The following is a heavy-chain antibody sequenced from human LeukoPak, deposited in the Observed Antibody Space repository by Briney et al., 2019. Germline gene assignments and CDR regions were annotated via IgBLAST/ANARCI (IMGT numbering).Heavy chain of an antibody. D-gene: IGHD3-9*01. Sequence: ASVKVSCKTSGYTFTNYDINWVRQATGQGLEWMGWMNPNSGNTGYAQKFQGRVTMTRNISTSTAYMELSSLRSEDTAVYYCARGGTTPLLRYFDWLLSFDPWGQGTLVTVSS. CDR1: GYTFTNYD. CDR2: MNPNSGNT. V-gene: IGHV1-8*01. CDR3: ARGGTTPLLRYFDWLLSFDP. J-gene: IGHJ5*02.